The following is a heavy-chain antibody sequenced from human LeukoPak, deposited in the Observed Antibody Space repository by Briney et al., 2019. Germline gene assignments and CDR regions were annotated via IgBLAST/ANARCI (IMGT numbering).Heavy chain of an antibody. D-gene: IGHD5-18*01. CDR1: GGSISSSSYY. Sequence: SETLSLTCTVSGGSISSSSYYWGWIRQPPGKGLEWIGSIYYSGSTYYNPSLKSRVTISVDTSKNQFSLKLSSVTAADTAVYYCARDGLWIQNSFDIWGQGTVVTVSS. J-gene: IGHJ3*02. V-gene: IGHV4-39*02. CDR3: ARDGLWIQNSFDI. CDR2: IYYSGST.